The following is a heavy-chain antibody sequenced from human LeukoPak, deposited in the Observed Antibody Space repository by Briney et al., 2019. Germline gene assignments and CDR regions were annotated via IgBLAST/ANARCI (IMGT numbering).Heavy chain of an antibody. Sequence: ASVKVSCKASGYIFNDYYMHWVRQAPGQGLEWMGWINPNSGFTNYAQKFQGRVTMTTDTSTSTAYMELRNLRSDDTAVYFCARDWGSKRIIADYWGQGTLVTVSS. CDR2: INPNSGFT. D-gene: IGHD2/OR15-2a*01. V-gene: IGHV1-2*02. CDR3: ARDWGSKRIIADY. J-gene: IGHJ4*02. CDR1: GYIFNDYY.